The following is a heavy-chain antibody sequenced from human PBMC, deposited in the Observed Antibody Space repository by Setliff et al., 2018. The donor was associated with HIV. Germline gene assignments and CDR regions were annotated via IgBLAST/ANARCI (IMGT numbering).Heavy chain of an antibody. Sequence: SETLSLTCTVSGGSFSSGIYYWSWIRQPAGKGLEWIGRIYTSGSTNYNPSLKSRVTISIDTSKNQFSLKLNSVTAADTAVYYCAGITVVTPYYFDYWARERWSPSP. CDR1: GGSFSSGIYY. CDR3: AGITVVTPYYFDY. CDR2: IYTSGST. D-gene: IGHD2-21*02. J-gene: IGHJ4*02. V-gene: IGHV4-61*02.